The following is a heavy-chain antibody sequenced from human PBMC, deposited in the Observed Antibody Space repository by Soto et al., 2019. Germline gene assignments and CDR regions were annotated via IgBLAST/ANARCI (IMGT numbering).Heavy chain of an antibody. CDR3: TTGDDTSKVDL. Sequence: QVQLQESGPGLVKPSETLSLTCTVSGGSLNTKRWSWIRQHPWKGLEWIGYIFNGGSISYNPSLNNRVSISVDMSTNQFSLRLSSVTAADTAMYYCTTGDDTSKVDLWGQGTLVTVSS. CDR1: GGSLNTKR. V-gene: IGHV4-31*02. CDR2: IFNGGSI. D-gene: IGHD1-1*01. J-gene: IGHJ5*02.